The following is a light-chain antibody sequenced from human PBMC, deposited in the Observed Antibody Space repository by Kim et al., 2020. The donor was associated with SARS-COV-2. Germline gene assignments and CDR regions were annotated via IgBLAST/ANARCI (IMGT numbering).Light chain of an antibody. CDR1: IIGTKS. J-gene: IGLJ2*01. Sequence: SYELTQPPSVSVAPGKTARVTCGGDIIGTKSVHWYQQKPGQAPVLVIYYDSDRPSGIPERFSGSNSGNTATLTISRVEAGDEADYYCQVWDSTSDHVVFG. CDR3: QVWDSTSDHVV. V-gene: IGLV3-21*04. CDR2: YDS.